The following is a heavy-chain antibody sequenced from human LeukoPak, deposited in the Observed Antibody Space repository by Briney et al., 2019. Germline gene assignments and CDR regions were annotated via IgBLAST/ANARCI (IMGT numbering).Heavy chain of an antibody. D-gene: IGHD2-15*01. CDR2: IYYSGST. Sequence: SETLSLTXTVSGGSISSYYWSWIRQPPGKGLEWIGYIYYSGSTNYNPSLKSRVTISVDTSKNQFSLKLSSVTAADTAVYYCARVTSFWCSGGSCYSGLYFQHWGQGTLVTVSS. CDR1: GGSISSYY. V-gene: IGHV4-59*01. J-gene: IGHJ1*01. CDR3: ARVTSFWCSGGSCYSGLYFQH.